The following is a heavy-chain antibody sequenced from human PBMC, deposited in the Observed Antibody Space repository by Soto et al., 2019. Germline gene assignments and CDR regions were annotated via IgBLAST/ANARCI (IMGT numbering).Heavy chain of an antibody. CDR1: GGSISSGGYY. V-gene: IGHV4-31*03. CDR2: IYYSGST. CDR3: PRDPTP. J-gene: IGHJ5*02. Sequence: QVQLQESGPGLVKPSQTLSLTCTVSGGSISSGGYYWSWIRQHPGKGLEGIGYIYYSGSTYYNPSLTSRFTIAVDTSKNLFSLKLRSVTSADPAVYYCPRDPTPWGQGTLITVSS.